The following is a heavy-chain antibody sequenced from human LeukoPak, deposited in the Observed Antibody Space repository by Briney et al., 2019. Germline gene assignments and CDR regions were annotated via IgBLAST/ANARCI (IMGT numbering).Heavy chain of an antibody. Sequence: PSETLSLTYTVSGGSISSSSYYWGWIRQPPGKGLEWIGSIYYSGSTYYNPSPKSRVTISVDTSKNQFSLKLSSVTAADTAVYYCARPAPRYYYGSGSYYFDYWGQGTLVTVSS. V-gene: IGHV4-39*01. CDR3: ARPAPRYYYGSGSYYFDY. J-gene: IGHJ4*02. CDR1: GGSISSSSYY. D-gene: IGHD3-10*01. CDR2: IYYSGST.